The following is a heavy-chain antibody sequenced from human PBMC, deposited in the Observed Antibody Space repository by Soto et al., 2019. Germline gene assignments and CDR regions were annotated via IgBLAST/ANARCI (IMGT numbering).Heavy chain of an antibody. Sequence: SETLSLTCTVSGGSISSYYWSWIRQPPGKGLEWIGYIYNSGSTNYNPSLKSRVTISVDTSKNQFSLKLSSVTAADTAVYYCAKDLGLVAGASNDAFDIWGQGTMVTVSS. CDR3: AKDLGLVAGASNDAFDI. V-gene: IGHV4-59*01. CDR1: GGSISSYY. J-gene: IGHJ3*02. CDR2: IYNSGST. D-gene: IGHD6-19*01.